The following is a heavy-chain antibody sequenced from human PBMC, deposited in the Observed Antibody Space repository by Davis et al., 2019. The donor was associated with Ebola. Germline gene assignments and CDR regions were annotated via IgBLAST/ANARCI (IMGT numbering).Heavy chain of an antibody. CDR2: INAGNDNT. J-gene: IGHJ4*02. CDR1: GCTFTSYT. CDR3: ARAYCSGDSCYSYYLDY. V-gene: IGHV1-3*01. Sequence: AASVKVSCKTSGCTFTSYTIHWVRQAPGQRLEWMGWINAGNDNTRYSQNFQGRVTITTDTSASTACMELSSLRSEDTAVYYCARAYCSGDSCYSYYLDYWGQGTLVTVSS. D-gene: IGHD2-15*01.